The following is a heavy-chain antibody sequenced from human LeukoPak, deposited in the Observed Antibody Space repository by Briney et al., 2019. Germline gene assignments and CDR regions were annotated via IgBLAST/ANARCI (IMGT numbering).Heavy chain of an antibody. CDR1: GGSISSYY. J-gene: IGHJ3*02. D-gene: IGHD6-13*01. V-gene: IGHV4-38-2*02. CDR3: ARVSSSWRNDAFDI. Sequence: SETLSLTCTVSGGSISSYYWGWIRQPPGKGLEWIGSIYHSGSTYYNPSLKSRVTISVDTSKNQFSLKLSSVTAADTAVYYCARVSSSWRNDAFDIWGQGTMVTVSS. CDR2: IYHSGST.